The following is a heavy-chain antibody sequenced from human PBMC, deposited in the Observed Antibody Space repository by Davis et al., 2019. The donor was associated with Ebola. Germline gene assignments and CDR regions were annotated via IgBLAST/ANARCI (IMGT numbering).Heavy chain of an antibody. CDR3: ARERSSSLFFDY. V-gene: IGHV4-34*01. CDR2: INHSGGT. J-gene: IGHJ4*02. CDR1: GGSFSGYY. Sequence: PSETLSLTCAVYGGSFSGYYWSWIRQPPGKGLEWIGEINHSGGTNYNPSLKSRVTISVDTSKNQFSLKLSSVTAADTAVYYCARERSSSLFFDYWGQGTLVTVSS. D-gene: IGHD6-6*01.